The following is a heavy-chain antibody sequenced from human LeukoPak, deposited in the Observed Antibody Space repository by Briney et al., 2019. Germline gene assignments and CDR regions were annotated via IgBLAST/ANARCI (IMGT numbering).Heavy chain of an antibody. CDR1: DFTFSSYW. CDR2: INQDGSDK. Sequence: GGSLRLSCAASDFTFSSYWMSWVRQAPGKGLEWVANINQDGSDKRYMDSVRGRFTISRDNAKNSLSLHMDSLRAEDTAVYYCARVGYNWDDDRVDYWGQGTLVTVSS. V-gene: IGHV3-7*01. J-gene: IGHJ4*02. CDR3: ARVGYNWDDDRVDY. D-gene: IGHD1-1*01.